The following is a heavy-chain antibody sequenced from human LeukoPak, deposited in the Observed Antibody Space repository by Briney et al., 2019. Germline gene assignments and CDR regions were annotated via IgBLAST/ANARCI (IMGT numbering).Heavy chain of an antibody. V-gene: IGHV1-8*01. D-gene: IGHD5-24*01. Sequence: GASVKVSCKASGYTFTSYDINWVRQATGQGLEWMGWMNPNSGNTGYAQKFQGRVTMTRNTSISTAYMELSSLRSEDTAVYYCARDGEMATGDDYWGQGTLVTVSS. J-gene: IGHJ4*02. CDR1: GYTFTSYD. CDR3: ARDGEMATGDDY. CDR2: MNPNSGNT.